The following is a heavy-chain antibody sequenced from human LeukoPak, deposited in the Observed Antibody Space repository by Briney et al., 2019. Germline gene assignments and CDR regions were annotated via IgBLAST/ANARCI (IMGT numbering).Heavy chain of an antibody. Sequence: GGSLRLSCAASGFTVGSNYMSWVRQAPGKGLEWVSVIFSGGSTYYADSVKGRFTLSRDNSKNTLYLHMNSLRAEDTAVYYCARVIVFRGYMDVWGKGTTVTVSS. CDR3: ARVIVFRGYMDV. D-gene: IGHD1-26*01. J-gene: IGHJ6*03. V-gene: IGHV3-53*01. CDR1: GFTVGSNY. CDR2: IFSGGST.